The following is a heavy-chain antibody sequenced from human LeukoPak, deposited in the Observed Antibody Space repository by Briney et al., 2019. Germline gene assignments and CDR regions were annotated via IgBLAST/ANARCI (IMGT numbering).Heavy chain of an antibody. CDR2: ISSSSSYI. CDR1: GFTFSSYS. CDR3: ARDGPSPKYCSGGSCTRYGMDV. Sequence: GGSLRLSCAASGFTFSSYSMNWVRQAPGKGLEWVSSISSSSSYIYYADSVKGRFIISRDNAKNSLYLQMNSLRAEDTAVYYCARDGPSPKYCSGGSCTRYGMDVWGQGTTVTVSS. V-gene: IGHV3-21*01. J-gene: IGHJ6*02. D-gene: IGHD2-15*01.